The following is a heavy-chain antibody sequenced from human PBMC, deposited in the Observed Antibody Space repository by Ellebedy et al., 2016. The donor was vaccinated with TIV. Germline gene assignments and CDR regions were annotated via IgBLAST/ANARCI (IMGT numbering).Heavy chain of an antibody. CDR2: IYHSGST. CDR3: ARAWGFKLNYSYYGMDV. V-gene: IGHV4-4*02. Sequence: SETLSLXCAVSGGSISSSNWWSWVRQPPGKGLEWIGEIYHSGSTHYNPSLKSRVTISADKSKNQFSLKLSSVTAADTAVYYCARAWGFKLNYSYYGMDVWGQGTTVTVSS. D-gene: IGHD1-7*01. J-gene: IGHJ6*02. CDR1: GGSISSSNW.